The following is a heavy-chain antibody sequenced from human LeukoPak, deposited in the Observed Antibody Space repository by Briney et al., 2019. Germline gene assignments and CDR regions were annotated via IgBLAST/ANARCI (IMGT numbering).Heavy chain of an antibody. D-gene: IGHD6-13*01. V-gene: IGHV1-18*01. CDR3: ARVRAVPTIAAAGTSYYYGMDV. Sequence: EASVKVSCKASGYTFTSYGISWVRQAPGQGLEWMGWISAYNGNTNYAQKLQGRVTMTTDTSTSTAYMELRSLRSDDTAVYYCARVRAVPTIAAAGTSYYYGMDVWGQGTTVTVSS. CDR2: ISAYNGNT. J-gene: IGHJ6*02. CDR1: GYTFTSYG.